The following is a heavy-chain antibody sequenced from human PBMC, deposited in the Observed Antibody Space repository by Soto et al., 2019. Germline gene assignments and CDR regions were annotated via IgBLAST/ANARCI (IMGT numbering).Heavy chain of an antibody. J-gene: IGHJ4*02. V-gene: IGHV3-23*01. CDR2: ISGSGGST. Sequence: GGSLRLSCAASGFTFSSYAMSWVRQAPGKGLEWVSAISGSGGSTYYADSVKGRFTISRGNSKNTLYLQMNSLRAEDTAVYYCAKAPLPGYSSGWPPFYWDQGTLVTVSS. CDR1: GFTFSSYA. D-gene: IGHD6-19*01. CDR3: AKAPLPGYSSGWPPFY.